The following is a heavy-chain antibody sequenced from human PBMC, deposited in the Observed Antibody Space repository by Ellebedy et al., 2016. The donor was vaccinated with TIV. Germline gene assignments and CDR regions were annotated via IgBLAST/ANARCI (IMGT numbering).Heavy chain of an antibody. CDR1: GGSVSSAY. Sequence: SETLSLTCSVSGGSVSSAYWNWIRRPPGKGLEWIGHVFHTGTTNYSPSLKSRVTMSVDTSKSQFSLGPTSVTAADTAVYYCAKWNGDWNAYDVWGQGTMVTVSS. D-gene: IGHD1-1*01. CDR2: VFHTGTT. V-gene: IGHV4-59*02. CDR3: AKWNGDWNAYDV. J-gene: IGHJ3*01.